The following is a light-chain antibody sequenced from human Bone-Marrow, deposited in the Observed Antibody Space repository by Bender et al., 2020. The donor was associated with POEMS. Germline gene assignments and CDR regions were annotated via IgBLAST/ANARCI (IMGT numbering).Light chain of an antibody. CDR1: SSDVGSFNL. CDR2: EGS. Sequence: QSALTQPASVSGSPGQSITISCTGTSSDVGSFNLVSWYQQHPAKAPKLIIYEGSKRPSGVSNRFSGSKSGNTASLTISGLQPEDEADYYCCSYATNYHWLFGGGTKLTVL. V-gene: IGLV2-23*01. J-gene: IGLJ3*02. CDR3: CSYATNYHWL.